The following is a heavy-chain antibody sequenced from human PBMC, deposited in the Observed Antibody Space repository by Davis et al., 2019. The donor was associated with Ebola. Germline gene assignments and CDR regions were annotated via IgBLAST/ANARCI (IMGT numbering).Heavy chain of an antibody. V-gene: IGHV3-72*01. J-gene: IGHJ4*02. Sequence: GGSLRLSCAVSGFTFSAWYMDWVRLTPGKGLEWVGLSRNQDSRYNTEYAASVRGRFTISRDDSEKSLYLQMNSLRTEDTAVYYCVTENWYRFEYWGQGTLVTVSS. CDR3: VTENWYRFEY. D-gene: IGHD1/OR15-1a*01. CDR1: GFTFSAWY. CDR2: SRNQDSRYNT.